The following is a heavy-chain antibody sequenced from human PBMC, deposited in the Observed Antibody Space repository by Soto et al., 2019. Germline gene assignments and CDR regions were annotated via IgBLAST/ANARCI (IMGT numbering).Heavy chain of an antibody. J-gene: IGHJ4*02. CDR1: GGTFSSYA. CDR3: ARDKVEYCGGDCYSGLDY. CDR2: IIPIFGTA. Sequence: SVKVSCKASGGTFSSYAISWVRQAPGQGLEWMGGIIPIFGTANYAQKFQGRVTITADESTSTAYMELSSLRSEDTAVYYCARDKVEYCGGDCYSGLDYWGQGTLVTVSS. V-gene: IGHV1-69*13. D-gene: IGHD2-21*02.